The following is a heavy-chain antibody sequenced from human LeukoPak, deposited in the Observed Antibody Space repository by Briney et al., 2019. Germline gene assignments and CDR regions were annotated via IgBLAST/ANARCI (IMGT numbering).Heavy chain of an antibody. CDR2: IYYSGST. CDR1: GGSISSYY. V-gene: IGHV4-59*01. J-gene: IGHJ4*02. CDR3: ARVSVAETYFDY. D-gene: IGHD6-19*01. Sequence: SETLSLTCTVSGGSISSYYWSWIRQPPGKGLERIGYIYYSGSTNYNPSLKSRVTISVDTSKNQFSLKLSSVAAADTAVYYCARVSVAETYFDYWGQGTLVTVSS.